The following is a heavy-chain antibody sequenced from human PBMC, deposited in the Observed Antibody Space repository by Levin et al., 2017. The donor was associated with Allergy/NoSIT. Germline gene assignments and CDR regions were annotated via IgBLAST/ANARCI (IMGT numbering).Heavy chain of an antibody. CDR1: GFTFSDYY. D-gene: IGHD5-18*01. J-gene: IGHJ4*02. CDR3: ARADRRGYTYSYAY. Sequence: GGSLRLSCAASGFTFSDYYMTWIRQAPGKGLEWVSYISSSGYNIYYAESVKGRFTIFRDNAENSLSLQMNSLRDEDTAVYYCARADRRGYTYSYAYWGQGTLVTVSS. CDR2: ISSSGYNI. V-gene: IGHV3-11*01.